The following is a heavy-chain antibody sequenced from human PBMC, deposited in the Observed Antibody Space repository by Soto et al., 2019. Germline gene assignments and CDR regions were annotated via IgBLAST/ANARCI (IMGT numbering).Heavy chain of an antibody. J-gene: IGHJ2*01. CDR2: ITGSGGGT. Sequence: EVQLLESGGALVQPGGSLRLSCVASTFTFTRYAMSWVRQAPGKGLEWVSGITGSGGGTYHRDSVKGRFTVSRDNSKNTVYLQMNSLRAEDTAVYYCAREAVPTPPCYFDLWGRGTLVTVSS. CDR3: AREAVPTPPCYFDL. D-gene: IGHD4-17*01. CDR1: TFTFTRYA. V-gene: IGHV3-23*01.